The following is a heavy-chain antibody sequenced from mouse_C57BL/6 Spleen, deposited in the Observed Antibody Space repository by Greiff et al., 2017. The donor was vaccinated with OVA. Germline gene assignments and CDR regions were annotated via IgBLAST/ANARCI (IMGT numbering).Heavy chain of an antibody. D-gene: IGHD2-4*01. CDR3: ARDVDYVSYWYFDV. CDR1: GFTFSDYG. CDR2: ISSGSSTL. J-gene: IGHJ1*03. Sequence: VQVVESGGGLVKPGGSLKLSCAASGFTFSDYGMHWVRQAPEKGLEWVAYISSGSSTLYYADTVKGRFTISRDNAKNTLFLQMTSLRSEDTAMYYCARDVDYVSYWYFDVWGTGTTVTVSS. V-gene: IGHV5-17*01.